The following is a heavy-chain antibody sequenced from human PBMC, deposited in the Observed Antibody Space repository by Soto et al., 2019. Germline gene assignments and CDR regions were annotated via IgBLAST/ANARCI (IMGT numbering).Heavy chain of an antibody. V-gene: IGHV1-69*01. Sequence: QVQLVQSGADVKKPGSSVKVSCQASGVTFSSETLGWVRQAPGQGLEWVGGIIPLCGTASYAQKFQGRVTITADDSTSTVYMELSSLRSDETAVYFCATEFVENPASTFEDWGQGTLVTVSS. CDR2: IIPLCGTA. D-gene: IGHD2-2*01. CDR3: ATEFVENPASTFED. J-gene: IGHJ4*02. CDR1: GVTFSSET.